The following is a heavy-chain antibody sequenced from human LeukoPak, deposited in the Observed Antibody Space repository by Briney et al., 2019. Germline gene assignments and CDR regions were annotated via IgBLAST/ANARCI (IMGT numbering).Heavy chain of an antibody. V-gene: IGHV4-34*01. D-gene: IGHD6-19*01. Sequence: SETLSLTCAVYGGSFSGYYWSWIRQPPGKGLEWIGEINHSGSTNYNPSLKSRVTISVDTSKNQFSLKLSSVTAADTAVYYCARSAMNRSGWYAAFDIWGQGTMVTVSS. J-gene: IGHJ3*02. CDR1: GGSFSGYY. CDR2: INHSGST. CDR3: ARSAMNRSGWYAAFDI.